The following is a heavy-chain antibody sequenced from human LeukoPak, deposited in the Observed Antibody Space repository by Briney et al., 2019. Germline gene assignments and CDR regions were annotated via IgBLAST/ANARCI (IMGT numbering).Heavy chain of an antibody. CDR1: GFSVSDKY. J-gene: IGHJ4*02. Sequence: GGSLRLSCAASGFSVSDKYMGWVRQAPGKGLEWVSVIYTAGDTFYPDSVRGRFSISRDTYRNMVNLKMNRLRAEDTALYYCTAGQMFTSGGFDDWGQGTLVTVSS. CDR2: IYTAGDT. D-gene: IGHD6-19*01. V-gene: IGHV3-53*01. CDR3: TAGQMFTSGGFDD.